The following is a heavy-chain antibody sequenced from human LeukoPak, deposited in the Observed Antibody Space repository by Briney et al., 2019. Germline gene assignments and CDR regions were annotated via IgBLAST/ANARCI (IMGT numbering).Heavy chain of an antibody. CDR2: ISGSGGST. Sequence: PGGSLRLSCAASGFTFSSYAMSWVRQAPGKGLEWVSAISGSGGSTYYADSVKGRFTISRDNSKNTLYLQMNSLRAEDTAVYYCAKDHEYSSSSHDFDYWGQGTLVTVSS. CDR1: GFTFSSYA. J-gene: IGHJ4*02. CDR3: AKDHEYSSSSHDFDY. V-gene: IGHV3-23*01. D-gene: IGHD6-6*01.